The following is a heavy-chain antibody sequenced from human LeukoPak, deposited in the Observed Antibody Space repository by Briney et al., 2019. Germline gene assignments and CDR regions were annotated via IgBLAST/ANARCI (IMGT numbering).Heavy chain of an antibody. CDR1: GYTFTGYY. Sequence: ASVKVSCKASGYTFTGYYMHWVRQAPGQGLEWMGWINPNSGGTNYAQKFQGWVTMTRGTSISTAYMELSRLRSDDTAVYYCARVGYSSGWYGAFDIWGQGTMVTVSS. D-gene: IGHD6-19*01. V-gene: IGHV1-2*04. J-gene: IGHJ3*02. CDR3: ARVGYSSGWYGAFDI. CDR2: INPNSGGT.